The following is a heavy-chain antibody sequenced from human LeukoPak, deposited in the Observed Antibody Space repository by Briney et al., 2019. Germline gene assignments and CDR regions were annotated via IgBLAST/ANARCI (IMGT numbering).Heavy chain of an antibody. CDR2: INHSGNR. CDR1: GGSFSGYY. CDR3: ARLVVTMVRGVSWGCDY. J-gene: IGHJ4*02. Sequence: SETLSLTCGVSGGSFSGYYWSWIRQSPGKGLEWIGEINHSGNRKSNPSLKNRLTMSVDTSKKHISLNLTSVTAAGTAVYYCARLVVTMVRGVSWGCDYWGQGTLVTVSS. D-gene: IGHD3-10*01. V-gene: IGHV4-34*01.